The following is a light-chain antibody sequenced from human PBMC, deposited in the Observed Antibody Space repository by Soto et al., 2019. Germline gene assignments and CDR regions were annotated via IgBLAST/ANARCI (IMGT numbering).Light chain of an antibody. CDR3: QQSYSTPSIT. V-gene: IGKV1-39*01. CDR1: QSISSY. CDR2: AAS. J-gene: IGKJ5*01. Sequence: QTTLSTYSLSXXLGDXVTIXXRXSQSISSYLNWYQQEPGKAPKLLIYAASSLQSGVPSRFSGSGSGTDFTLTISSLQPEDFATYYCQQSYSTPSITFGQGTRMEV.